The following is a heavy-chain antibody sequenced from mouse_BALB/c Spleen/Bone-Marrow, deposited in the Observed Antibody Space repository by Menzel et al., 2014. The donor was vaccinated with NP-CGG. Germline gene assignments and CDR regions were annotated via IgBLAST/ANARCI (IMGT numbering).Heavy chain of an antibody. CDR1: GYTFSSYW. CDR2: ILPGSGST. CDR3: ARWDGYWYFDV. V-gene: IGHV1-9*01. D-gene: IGHD2-3*01. J-gene: IGHJ1*01. Sequence: LQESGAELMKPGASVKISCKATGYTFSSYWIEWVKQRPGHGLEWIGEILPGSGSTNYNEKFKGKATFTADTSSNTAYMQLSSLTSEDSAVYYCARWDGYWYFDVWGAGTTVTVSS.